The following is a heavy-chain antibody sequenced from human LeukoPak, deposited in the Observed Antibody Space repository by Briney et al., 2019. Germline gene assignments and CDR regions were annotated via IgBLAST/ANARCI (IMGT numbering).Heavy chain of an antibody. CDR2: FDPEDGET. J-gene: IGHJ4*02. D-gene: IGHD3-10*01. CDR1: VYTLTELS. CDR3: ATGPHSELLWFGELWG. Sequence: ASVKVSCKVSVYTLTELSMHWVRQAPGKGLEWVGGFDPEDGETIYAQKFQGRVTMTEDTSTDTAYMELSSLRSEDTAVYHCATGPHSELLWFGELWGWGQGTLVTVSS. V-gene: IGHV1-24*01.